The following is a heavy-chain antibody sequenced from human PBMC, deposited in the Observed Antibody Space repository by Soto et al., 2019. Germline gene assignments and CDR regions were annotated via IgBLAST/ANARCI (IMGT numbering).Heavy chain of an antibody. D-gene: IGHD3-10*02. V-gene: IGHV1-18*01. CDR3: ARDAGVSGELYY. CDR2: ISAYNGNT. Sequence: QVQLVQSGAEVKKPGASVKVSCKASGYTFTSYGISWVRQAPGQGLEWMGWISAYNGNTNYAQKLQGRVTMATDTCTSTAHMDLRGLSSDGTAVYYCARDAGVSGELYYWGQGTLVTVSS. J-gene: IGHJ4*02. CDR1: GYTFTSYG.